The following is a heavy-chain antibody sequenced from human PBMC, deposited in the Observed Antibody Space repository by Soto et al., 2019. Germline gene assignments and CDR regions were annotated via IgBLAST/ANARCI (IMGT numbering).Heavy chain of an antibody. Sequence: ASVKVSWKASGYTFTGYYMHWVRQAPGQGREWMGWIKPNSGGTNYAQKLQGWVTMTRDTSISTAYMELSRLRSDDTAVYYCARVRPFWSGSHWFDPWGQGALATVSS. V-gene: IGHV1-2*04. J-gene: IGHJ5*02. CDR2: IKPNSGGT. D-gene: IGHD3-3*01. CDR3: ARVRPFWSGSHWFDP. CDR1: GYTFTGYY.